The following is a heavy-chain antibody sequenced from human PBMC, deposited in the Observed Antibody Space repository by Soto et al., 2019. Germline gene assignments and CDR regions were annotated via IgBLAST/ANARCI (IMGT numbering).Heavy chain of an antibody. CDR1: GFTVSSNY. CDR3: ARGGVGNDYIWGSYRYTGFSYYYYYMDV. D-gene: IGHD3-16*02. J-gene: IGHJ6*03. V-gene: IGHV3-66*01. CDR2: IYSGGST. Sequence: PGGSLRLSCAASGFTVSSNYMSWVRQAPGKGLKWVSVIYSGGSTYYADSVKGRFTISRDNSKNTLYLQMNSLRAEDTAVYYCARGGVGNDYIWGSYRYTGFSYYYYYMDVWGKGTTVTVSS.